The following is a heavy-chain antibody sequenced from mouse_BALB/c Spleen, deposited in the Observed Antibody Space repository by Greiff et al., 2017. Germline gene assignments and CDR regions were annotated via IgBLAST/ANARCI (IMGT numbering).Heavy chain of an antibody. CDR3: ARGGIYYGYDGWFAY. CDR2: ISDGGSYT. V-gene: IGHV5-4*02. Sequence: EVKLVESGGGLVKPGGSLKLSCAASGFTFSDYYMYWVRQTPEKRLEWVATISDGGSYTYYPDSVKGRFTISRDNAKNNLYLQMSSLKSEDTAMYYCARGGIYYGYDGWFAYWGQGTLVTVSA. D-gene: IGHD2-2*01. CDR1: GFTFSDYY. J-gene: IGHJ3*01.